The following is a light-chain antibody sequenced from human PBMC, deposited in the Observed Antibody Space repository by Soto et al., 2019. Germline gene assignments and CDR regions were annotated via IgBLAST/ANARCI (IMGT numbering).Light chain of an antibody. CDR3: TSYTNNNTLV. Sequence: QSVLTQPASVSGSPGQSITISCTGTSSDVGGYNYVSWYQQHPGRAPKLVIYEVTNRPSGVSNRFSGSKSGNTASLTISGLQAEDEANYYCTSYTNNNTLVFGGGTQLTVL. J-gene: IGLJ2*01. CDR2: EVT. CDR1: SSDVGGYNY. V-gene: IGLV2-14*01.